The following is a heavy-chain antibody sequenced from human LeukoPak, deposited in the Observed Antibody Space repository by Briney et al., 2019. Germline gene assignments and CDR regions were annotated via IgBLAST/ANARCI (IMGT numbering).Heavy chain of an antibody. CDR2: ISYDGSNK. J-gene: IGHJ6*03. V-gene: IGHV3-30*04. D-gene: IGHD6-13*01. CDR1: GFTFSSYA. Sequence: PGGSLRLSCAASGFTFSSYAMHWVRQAPGKGLEWVAVISYDGSNKYYADSVKGRFTISRDNSKNTLYLQMNSLRAEDTAVYYCARGGYSSSWYPGSGYYYMDVWGKGTTVTVSS. CDR3: ARGGYSSSWYPGSGYYYMDV.